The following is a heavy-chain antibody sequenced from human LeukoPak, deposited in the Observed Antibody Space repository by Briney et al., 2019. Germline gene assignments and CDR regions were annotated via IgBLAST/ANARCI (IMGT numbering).Heavy chain of an antibody. CDR2: ISRSDGTT. V-gene: IGHV3-23*01. CDR1: GFTFSSYA. CDR3: AKDGSGGRFLEWFPLDY. J-gene: IGHJ4*02. D-gene: IGHD3-3*01. Sequence: PGGSLRLSCAGSGFTFSSYAMTWVRQAPGTGLEWVSSISRSDGTTYYADSVKGRFTISRDNSKNTLYLQMNSLRAEDTAVYYCAKDGSGGRFLEWFPLDYWGQGTLVTVSS.